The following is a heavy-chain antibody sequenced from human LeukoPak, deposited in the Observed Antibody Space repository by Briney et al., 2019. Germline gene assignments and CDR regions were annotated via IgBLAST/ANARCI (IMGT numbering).Heavy chain of an antibody. V-gene: IGHV1-2*02. CDR2: INPNTGDT. J-gene: IGHJ6*04. D-gene: IGHD3-10*01. CDR3: ATGLWFGKYLDV. CDR1: GYTFTAYY. Sequence: ASVKVSCKASGYTFTAYYVHWVRQAPGQGLELIGWINPNTGDTNYAPKFQGRVTMIKDTSTNSAYMELNKLTSDDTAVYYCATGLWFGKYLDVWGKGTTVTISS.